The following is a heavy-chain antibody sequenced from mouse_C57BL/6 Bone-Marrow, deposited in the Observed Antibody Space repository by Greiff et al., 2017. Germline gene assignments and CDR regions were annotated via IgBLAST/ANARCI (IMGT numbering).Heavy chain of an antibody. CDR2: IDPSDSYT. J-gene: IGHJ4*01. D-gene: IGHD3-1*01. CDR1: GYTFTSYW. Sequence: VQLQQPGAELVMPGASVKLSCKASGYTFTSYWMHWVKQRPGQGLEWIGEIDPSDSYTNYNQKFKGKSTLTVDKSSSTAYMQLSSLTSEDSAVYYCAIAGAPGYWGQGTSVTVSS. V-gene: IGHV1-69*01. CDR3: AIAGAPGY.